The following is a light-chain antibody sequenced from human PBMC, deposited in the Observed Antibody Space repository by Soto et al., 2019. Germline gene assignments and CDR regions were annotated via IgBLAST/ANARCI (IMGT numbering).Light chain of an antibody. CDR1: QSISCW. Sequence: DIQMTQSPSTLSASVGDRVTITCRASQSISCWLAWYQQKPGKAPKLLLYKASSLESTVPSRISGSGSGTELSRTIRRLQPDDFETYYCQQYNSYYAFGQGTKLEIK. J-gene: IGKJ2*01. CDR3: QQYNSYYA. V-gene: IGKV1-5*03. CDR2: KAS.